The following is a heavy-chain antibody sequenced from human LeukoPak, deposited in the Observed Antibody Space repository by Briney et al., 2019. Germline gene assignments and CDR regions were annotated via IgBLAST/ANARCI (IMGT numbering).Heavy chain of an antibody. V-gene: IGHV4-4*07. CDR2: IYTCGSN. CDR1: GGCLRRHY. D-gene: IGHD6-13*01. Sequence: SEAVPLTRLVSGGCLRRHYWSWLRQPAGTGLEGIGGIYTCGSNNYNLPLKRRVTMSVDTSKNQFSLKLSSVTAADTAVYYCARDGVSQGSSWYSDYYYYMDVWGKGTTVTVSS. CDR3: ARDGVSQGSSWYSDYYYYMDV. J-gene: IGHJ6*03.